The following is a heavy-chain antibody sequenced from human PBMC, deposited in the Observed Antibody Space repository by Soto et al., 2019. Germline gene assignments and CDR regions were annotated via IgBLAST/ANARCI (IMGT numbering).Heavy chain of an antibody. CDR2: MNPNSGNT. CDR1: GSTFASYD. J-gene: IGHJ6*02. D-gene: IGHD6-6*01. V-gene: IGHV1-8*02. Sequence: ASVKVSCKASGSTFASYDINWVRQATGQGLEWMGWMNPNSGNTGYAQKFQGRVTMTRNTSISTAYMELSSLRSEDTAVYYCARGAYSSSSYYYYYGMDVWGQGTTVTVSS. CDR3: ARGAYSSSSYYYYYGMDV.